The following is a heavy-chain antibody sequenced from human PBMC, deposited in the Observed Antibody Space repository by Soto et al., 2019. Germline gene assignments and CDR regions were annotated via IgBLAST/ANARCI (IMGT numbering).Heavy chain of an antibody. J-gene: IGHJ4*02. D-gene: IGHD6-13*01. CDR2: ISYDGSNK. Sequence: QVQLVESGGGVVQPGRSLRLSCAASGFTFSSYGMHWVRQAPGKGLEWVAVISYDGSNKYYADSVKGRFTISRDNSKNTLYPQMNSLRAEDTAVYYCAKSIAAAGPAWGQGTLVTVSS. CDR3: AKSIAAAGPA. V-gene: IGHV3-30*18. CDR1: GFTFSSYG.